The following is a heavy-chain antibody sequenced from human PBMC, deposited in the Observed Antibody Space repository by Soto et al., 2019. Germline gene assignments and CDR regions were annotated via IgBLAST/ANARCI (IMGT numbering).Heavy chain of an antibody. D-gene: IGHD2-15*01. CDR1: GGSISGSY. CDR2: IYYTGRT. J-gene: IGHJ4*02. CDR3: AREGSSSPEYFDF. V-gene: IGHV4-59*12. Sequence: SETLSLTCSVSGGSISGSYWSWIRQPPGEGLEWIGYIYYTGRTSYTPSLESRVTISIDTSKNQFSLKLSSVSAADTAVYYCAREGSSSPEYFDFWGPGTLVTVSS.